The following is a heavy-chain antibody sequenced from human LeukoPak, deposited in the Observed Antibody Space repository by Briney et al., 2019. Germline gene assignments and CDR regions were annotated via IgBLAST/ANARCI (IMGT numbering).Heavy chain of an antibody. Sequence: PGGSLRLSCAASGFTFSSYGMSWVRQAPGKGLEWVSAISGSGGSTYYADSVKGRFTISRDNSKNTLYPQMNSLRAEDTAVYYCAKDRGSWITANGYWGQGTLVTVSS. CDR2: ISGSGGST. CDR1: GFTFSSYG. V-gene: IGHV3-23*01. J-gene: IGHJ4*02. D-gene: IGHD5-18*01. CDR3: AKDRGSWITANGY.